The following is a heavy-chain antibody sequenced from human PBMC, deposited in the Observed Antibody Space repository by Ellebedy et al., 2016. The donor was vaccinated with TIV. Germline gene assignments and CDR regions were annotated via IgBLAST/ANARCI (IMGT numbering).Heavy chain of an antibody. J-gene: IGHJ4*02. CDR1: GFSFSWHW. Sequence: GGSLRLSXAASGFSFSWHWMHWVRQAPGQGLVWLSRIHGDGSLTMYADSVRGRFTISRDNAKNSLSLQMNSLRAEDTAVYYCAGGSGYQIDYWGQGTLVTVSS. CDR3: AGGSGYQIDY. V-gene: IGHV3-74*03. CDR2: IHGDGSLT. D-gene: IGHD3-22*01.